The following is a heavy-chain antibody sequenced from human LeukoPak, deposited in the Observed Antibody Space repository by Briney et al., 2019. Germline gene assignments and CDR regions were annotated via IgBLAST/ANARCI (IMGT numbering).Heavy chain of an antibody. CDR1: GFTVANDR. Sequence: GGSLRLSCAASGFTVANDRMSWVRQAPGKGLEWVSTVYGGGNTAYADSVKGRFTISRDNSKNTLYLQMNSLRAEDTAVYYCARGYQLFDYWGQGTLVTVSS. V-gene: IGHV3-66*01. J-gene: IGHJ4*02. CDR3: ARGYQLFDY. D-gene: IGHD2-2*01. CDR2: VYGGGNT.